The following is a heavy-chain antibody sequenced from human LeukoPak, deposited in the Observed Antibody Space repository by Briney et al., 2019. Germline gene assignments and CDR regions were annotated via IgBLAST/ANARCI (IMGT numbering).Heavy chain of an antibody. D-gene: IGHD1-1*01. CDR3: ARKVPTSWYFDL. CDR1: GGSYSGYY. V-gene: IGHV4-34*01. Sequence: SETLSLTCAVYGGSYSGYYWSWIRQPPGKGLEWIGEINHSGSTNYNPSLKSRVTISVGTSKNQFSLKLSSVTAADTAVYYCARKVPTSWYFDLWGRGTLVTVSS. J-gene: IGHJ2*01. CDR2: INHSGST.